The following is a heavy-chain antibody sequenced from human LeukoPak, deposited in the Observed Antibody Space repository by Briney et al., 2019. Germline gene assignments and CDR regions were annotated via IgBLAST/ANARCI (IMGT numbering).Heavy chain of an antibody. D-gene: IGHD3-16*01. Sequence: ASVKVSCKVSGYTLTELSMHWVRQAPGKGLEWMGGFDPEDGETIYAQKFQGRVTMTEDTSTDTAYMELSSLRSEDTAVYYCATDYTDPPYDAFDIWGQGTMVTVSS. CDR1: GYTLTELS. J-gene: IGHJ3*02. CDR3: ATDYTDPPYDAFDI. CDR2: FDPEDGET. V-gene: IGHV1-24*01.